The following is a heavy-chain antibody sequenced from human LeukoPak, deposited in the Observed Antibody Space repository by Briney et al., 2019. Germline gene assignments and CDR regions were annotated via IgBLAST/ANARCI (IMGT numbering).Heavy chain of an antibody. J-gene: IGHJ5*02. CDR3: AGTPLWFGESSPFDP. Sequence: PGGSLRLSCAASGFTFSSYWMSWVRQAPGKGLEWVANIKQDGSEKYYVDSVKGRFTISRDNAKNSLYLQMNSLRAEDTAVYYCAGTPLWFGESSPFDPWGQGTLVTVSS. D-gene: IGHD3-10*01. CDR1: GFTFSSYW. V-gene: IGHV3-7*01. CDR2: IKQDGSEK.